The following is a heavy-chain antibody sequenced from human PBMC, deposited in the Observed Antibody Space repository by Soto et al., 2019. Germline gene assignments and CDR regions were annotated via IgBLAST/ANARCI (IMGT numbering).Heavy chain of an antibody. Sequence: LSLTCTVSGGSISSGGYYWSWIRQHPGKGLEWIGYIYYSGSTYYNPSLKSRVTISVDTSKNQFSLKLSSVTAADTAVYYCARATVDTAMVILNYFDYWGQGTLVTVSS. D-gene: IGHD5-18*01. CDR3: ARATVDTAMVILNYFDY. V-gene: IGHV4-31*03. J-gene: IGHJ4*02. CDR2: IYYSGST. CDR1: GGSISSGGYY.